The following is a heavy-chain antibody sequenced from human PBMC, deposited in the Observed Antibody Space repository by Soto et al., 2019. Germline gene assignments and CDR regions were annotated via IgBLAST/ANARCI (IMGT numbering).Heavy chain of an antibody. CDR2: ISYDGSSK. V-gene: IGHV3-30*03. Sequence: VQLVESGGGVVQPGRSLRLSCVASGFVFSRYGMHWVRQAPGKGLEWVAVISYDGSSKFHADSLKGRFTISRDNSKNTLYLQMNSLRPEDTAVYYCASSINWGQGTLVTVSS. CDR1: GFVFSRYG. J-gene: IGHJ4*02. CDR3: ASSIN.